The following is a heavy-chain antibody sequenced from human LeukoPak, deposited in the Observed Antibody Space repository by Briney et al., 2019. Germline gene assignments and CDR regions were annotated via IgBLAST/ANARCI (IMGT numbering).Heavy chain of an antibody. J-gene: IGHJ6*03. CDR3: ARDPYSGSYGNYYYYSMDV. V-gene: IGHV3-21*01. CDR2: ISSGSSYI. CDR1: GFTFNSYN. Sequence: GGSLRLSCAASGFTFNSYNMNWVRQAPGKGLEWVSSISSGSSYIYYADSVKGRFTISRDNAKNSLYLQMNSLRAEDTAVYYCARDPYSGSYGNYYYYSMDVWGKGTTVTISS. D-gene: IGHD1-26*01.